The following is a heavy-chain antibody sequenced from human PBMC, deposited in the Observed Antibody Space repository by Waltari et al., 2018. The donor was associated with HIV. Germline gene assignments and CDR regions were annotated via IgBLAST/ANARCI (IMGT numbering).Heavy chain of an antibody. CDR3: ASHYDSGGSYFYQ. CDR1: GGSFSGYY. J-gene: IGHJ1*01. D-gene: IGHD3-22*01. Sequence: QMQLQEWGSGLLKPSETLSLTCAVYGGSFSGYYWSWIRQSPGEGLEWIGEINQSGSTNYNPSLKSRVTMSIDTSKKQFALKLTSVTAADTAVYYCASHYDSGGSYFYQWGQGILVTVSS. CDR2: INQSGST. V-gene: IGHV4-34*01.